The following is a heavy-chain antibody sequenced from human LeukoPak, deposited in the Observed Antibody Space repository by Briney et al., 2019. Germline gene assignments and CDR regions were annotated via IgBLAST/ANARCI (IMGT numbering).Heavy chain of an antibody. CDR2: IIPILGIA. Sequence: SVKVSCKASGGTFSSYAISWVRQAPGQGLEWMGRIIPILGIANYAQKFQGRVTITADKSTSTAYMELSSLRSEDTAVYYCARDLEMATIPNWFDPWGQGTLVTVSS. CDR3: ARDLEMATIPNWFDP. V-gene: IGHV1-69*04. D-gene: IGHD5-24*01. CDR1: GGTFSSYA. J-gene: IGHJ5*02.